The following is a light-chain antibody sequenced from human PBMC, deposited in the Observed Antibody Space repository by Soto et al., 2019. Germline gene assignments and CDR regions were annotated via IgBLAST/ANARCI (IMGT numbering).Light chain of an antibody. CDR2: GGD. Sequence: EIVMTQSPATLSVSPGERATLSCRASQSISTNLAWYQQQPGQAPRLLIYGGDTRATGVPARFSGSGSGTEFTLTISSLQSEDFAVYFCQQYNSWLIFTSGPGTKVDLK. J-gene: IGKJ3*01. CDR3: QQYNSWLIFT. V-gene: IGKV3-15*01. CDR1: QSISTN.